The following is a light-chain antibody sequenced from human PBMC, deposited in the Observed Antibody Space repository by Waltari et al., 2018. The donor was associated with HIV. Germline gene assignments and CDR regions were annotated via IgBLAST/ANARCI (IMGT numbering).Light chain of an antibody. CDR3: MQGTHLSPT. V-gene: IGKV2-30*02. Sequence: LSLSAALGQPASISCRSSQSLVHNDGNTYLNWFHQRPGQSPRRLIYKVSNRDSGVPDRFSGSGSGTDFTLKITRVEAEDVGIYYCMQGTHLSPTFGQGTKVEI. J-gene: IGKJ1*01. CDR1: QSLVHNDGNTY. CDR2: KVS.